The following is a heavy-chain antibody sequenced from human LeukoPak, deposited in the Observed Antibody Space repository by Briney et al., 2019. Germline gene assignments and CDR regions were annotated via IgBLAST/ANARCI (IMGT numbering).Heavy chain of an antibody. D-gene: IGHD1-20*01. V-gene: IGHV4-39*07. J-gene: IGHJ3*02. CDR3: ARHWITAGAFDI. CDR2: IFYSGMT. Sequence: SETLSLTCIVSGGSINSSNYYWDWIRQPPGKGLEWIGSIFYSGMTFYESSLKSRVTMSMDKSKNEFSLKLSSVTAADTAVYYCARHWITAGAFDIWGQGTMVTVSS. CDR1: GGSINSSNYY.